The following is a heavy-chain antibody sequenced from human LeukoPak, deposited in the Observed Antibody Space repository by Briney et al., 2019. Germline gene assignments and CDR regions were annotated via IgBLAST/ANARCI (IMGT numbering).Heavy chain of an antibody. CDR3: ARGHNSGWRNFDY. CDR1: GGSVSSYY. D-gene: IGHD6-19*01. CDR2: IYIRGAT. Sequence: KSSEILSLTCTVSGGSVSSYYWNWIRQPAGKGLEWIRHIYIRGATNYSPSVKSRVTMSVDTSKNQFSLKVSSVTAADTAVYYCARGHNSGWRNFDYWGQGTLVTVSS. J-gene: IGHJ4*02. V-gene: IGHV4-4*07.